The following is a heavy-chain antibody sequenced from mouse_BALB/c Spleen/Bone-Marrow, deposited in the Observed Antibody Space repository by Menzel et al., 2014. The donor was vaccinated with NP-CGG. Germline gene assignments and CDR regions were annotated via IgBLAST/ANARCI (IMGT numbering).Heavy chain of an antibody. CDR3: ARQDYSYYYAMDY. D-gene: IGHD2-13*01. CDR1: GFTFSDYY. Sequence: EVKVEESGGGLVQPGGSLKLSCAPSGFTFSDYYMYWVRQTPEKRLEWVAYISNGGGSTYYPDTVKGRFTISRDNAKNTLYLQMSRLKSEDTAMYYCARQDYSYYYAMDYWGQGTSVTVSS. J-gene: IGHJ4*01. V-gene: IGHV5-12*01. CDR2: ISNGGGST.